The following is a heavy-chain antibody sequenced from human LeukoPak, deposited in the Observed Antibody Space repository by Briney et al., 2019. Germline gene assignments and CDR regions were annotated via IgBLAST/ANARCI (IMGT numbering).Heavy chain of an antibody. CDR1: GFTFSSYA. V-gene: IGHV3-23*01. CDR3: AKDRVVVAATTFDS. Sequence: PGGSLRLSCAASGFTFSSYAMSWVRQAPGKGLQWVSGISGSGGTTYYADSVKGRFTISRDNAKNTLYLQMNSLRAEDTAVYFCAKDRVVVAATTFDSWGQGTLVTVSS. CDR2: ISGSGGTT. J-gene: IGHJ4*02. D-gene: IGHD2-15*01.